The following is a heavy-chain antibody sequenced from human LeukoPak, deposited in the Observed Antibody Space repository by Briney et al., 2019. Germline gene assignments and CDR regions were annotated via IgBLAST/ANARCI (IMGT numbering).Heavy chain of an antibody. Sequence: ASVKVSCKASGCTFGSYGISWVRRAPGQGLEWMGWISAYNGNTNYRQKLQGRVTMSTDTSTSTAYMDLRSLTSDDTAIYYCARDSPDRSGTYYNDSPHYWGQGTLVTVSS. CDR3: ARDSPDRSGTYYNDSPHY. D-gene: IGHD3-10*01. J-gene: IGHJ4*02. V-gene: IGHV1-18*01. CDR2: ISAYNGNT. CDR1: GCTFGSYG.